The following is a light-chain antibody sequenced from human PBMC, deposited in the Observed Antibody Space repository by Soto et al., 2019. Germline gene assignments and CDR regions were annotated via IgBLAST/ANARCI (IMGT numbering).Light chain of an antibody. Sequence: DIQLTQSPSFLSASVGDRVTITCRASQGIRSYLAWYQQKPGKGPKLLIYTASTLQSGVPSRFSGSGSGTEFTLTISSLQPEDFATYYCQQLNSYPRTFGGGTKVEIK. J-gene: IGKJ4*01. CDR3: QQLNSYPRT. V-gene: IGKV1-9*01. CDR1: QGIRSY. CDR2: TAS.